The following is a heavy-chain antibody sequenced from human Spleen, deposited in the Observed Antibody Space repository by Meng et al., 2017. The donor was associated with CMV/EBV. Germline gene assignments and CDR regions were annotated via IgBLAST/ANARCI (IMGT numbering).Heavy chain of an antibody. CDR3: ARVVPAARFDP. Sequence: QAELQGSGPGLVKPSETLSLTCTVSGGSISSGDYYWSWIRQPPGKGLEWIGYIYYSGSTYYNPSLKSRVTISVDTSKNQFSLKLSSVTAADTAVYYCARVVPAARFDPWGQGTLVTVSS. CDR1: GGSISSGDYY. CDR2: IYYSGST. J-gene: IGHJ5*02. D-gene: IGHD2-2*01. V-gene: IGHV4-30-4*08.